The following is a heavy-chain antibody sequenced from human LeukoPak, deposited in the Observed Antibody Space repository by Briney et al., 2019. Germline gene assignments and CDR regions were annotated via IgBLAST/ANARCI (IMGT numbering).Heavy chain of an antibody. Sequence: GGSLRLSCAASGFTVSSNYMSWVRQAPGKGLEWVSVIYSGGSTYYADSVKGRFTISRDNSKNTLYLQMNSLRAEDTAVYYCASTYSSSWYSRTNYYYYGMDVWGQGTTVTVSS. CDR1: GFTVSSNY. CDR3: ASTYSSSWYSRTNYYYYGMDV. V-gene: IGHV3-53*01. J-gene: IGHJ6*02. D-gene: IGHD6-13*01. CDR2: IYSGGST.